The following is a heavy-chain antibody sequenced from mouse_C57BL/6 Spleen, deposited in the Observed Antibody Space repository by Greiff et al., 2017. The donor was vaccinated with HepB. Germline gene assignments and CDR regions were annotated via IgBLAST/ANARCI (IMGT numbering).Heavy chain of an antibody. CDR2: IDPSDSET. CDR1: GYTFTSYW. CDR3: ARRGGYWDYAMDY. V-gene: IGHV1-52*01. D-gene: IGHD2-3*01. J-gene: IGHJ4*01. Sequence: QVQLQQPGAELVRPGSSVKLSCKASGYTFTSYWMHWVKQRPIQGLEWIGNIDPSDSETHYNQKFKDKATLTVDKSSSTAYMQLSSLTSEDSAVYYCARRGGYWDYAMDYWGQGTSVTVSS.